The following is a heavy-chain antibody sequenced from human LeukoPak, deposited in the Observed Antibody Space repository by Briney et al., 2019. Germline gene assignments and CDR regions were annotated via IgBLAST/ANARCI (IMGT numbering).Heavy chain of an antibody. CDR1: GGSLDPYY. CDR3: ARDRDEGFDL. Sequence: PSETLSLTCSVSGGSLDPYYWSWIRQPPGKGLEWIGYFFYSGSTNYNPSLNSRVIISIDTAKNQISLSLSSVTAADTAVYYCARDRDEGFDLWGRGTLVTVSS. J-gene: IGHJ2*01. CDR2: FFYSGST. V-gene: IGHV4-59*12.